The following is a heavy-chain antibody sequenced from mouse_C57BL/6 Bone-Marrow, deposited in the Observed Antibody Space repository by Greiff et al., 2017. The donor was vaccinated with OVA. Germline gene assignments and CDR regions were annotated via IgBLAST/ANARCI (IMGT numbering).Heavy chain of an antibody. CDR1: GYAFSSSW. J-gene: IGHJ1*03. Sequence: VQLQESGPELVKPGASVKISCKASGYAFSSSWMNWVKQRPGKGLEWIGRIYPGDGDTNYNGKFKGKATLTADKSSSTAYMQLSSLTSEDSAVYFCAEIYYYGSNWYFDVWGTGTTVTVSS. D-gene: IGHD1-1*01. V-gene: IGHV1-82*01. CDR2: IYPGDGDT. CDR3: AEIYYYGSNWYFDV.